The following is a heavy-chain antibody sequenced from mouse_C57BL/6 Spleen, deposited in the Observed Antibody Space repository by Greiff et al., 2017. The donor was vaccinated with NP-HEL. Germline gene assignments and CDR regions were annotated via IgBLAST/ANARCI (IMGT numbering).Heavy chain of an antibody. J-gene: IGHJ4*01. CDR2: INPSTGGT. CDR3: ARSYYDYDDYAMDY. CDR1: GYSFTGYY. Sequence: EVQGVESGPELVKPGASVKISCKASGYSFTGYYMNWVKQSPEKSLEWIGEINPSTGGTTYNQKFKAKATLTVDKSSSTAYMQLKSLTSEDSAVYYCARSYYDYDDYAMDYWGQGTSVTVSS. V-gene: IGHV1-42*01. D-gene: IGHD2-4*01.